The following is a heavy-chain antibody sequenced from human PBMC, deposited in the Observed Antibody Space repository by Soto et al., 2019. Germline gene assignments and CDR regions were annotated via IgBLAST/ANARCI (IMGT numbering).Heavy chain of an antibody. Sequence: SETLSLTCSFSGDSVTSNYLTWIRQSPEKGLEWIGYMHYTGFSHYNPSLKSRLTISVDKSKNQFTLQLTSVTVADTAVYYCATPFGNAWYNYWGQGTQVTVSS. V-gene: IGHV4-59*02. CDR1: GDSVTSNY. D-gene: IGHD6-13*01. CDR3: ATPFGNAWYNY. CDR2: MHYTGFS. J-gene: IGHJ4*02.